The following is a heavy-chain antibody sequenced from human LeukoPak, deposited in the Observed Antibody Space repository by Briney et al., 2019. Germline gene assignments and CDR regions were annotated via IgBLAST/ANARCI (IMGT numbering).Heavy chain of an antibody. CDR1: GFTFSDSW. J-gene: IGHJ6*02. CDR2: MNQDGSEK. D-gene: IGHD3-16*01. Sequence: PGGSLRLSCAASGFTFSDSWMSWVRQAPGKGLEWVANMNQDGSEKDYVDSVKGRFTISRDNARNSLYLQMGSLRAEDTAVYYCATYTHWVAGDVWGQGTTATVYS. V-gene: IGHV3-7*01. CDR3: ATYTHWVAGDV.